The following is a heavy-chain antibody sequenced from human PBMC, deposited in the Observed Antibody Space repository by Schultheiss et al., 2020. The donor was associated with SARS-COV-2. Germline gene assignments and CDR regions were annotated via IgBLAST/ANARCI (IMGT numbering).Heavy chain of an antibody. J-gene: IGHJ4*02. CDR2: ISASGGTI. CDR3: ARDYYGDYYFDS. CDR1: GFTFSSYE. Sequence: GGSLRLSCAASGFTFSSYEMNWVRQAPGKGLEWVSYISASGGTIYYADSVKGRFTISRDNAKNSLYLQMNSLRAEDTAVYYCARDYYGDYYFDSWGQGTLVTVSS. V-gene: IGHV3-48*03. D-gene: IGHD4-17*01.